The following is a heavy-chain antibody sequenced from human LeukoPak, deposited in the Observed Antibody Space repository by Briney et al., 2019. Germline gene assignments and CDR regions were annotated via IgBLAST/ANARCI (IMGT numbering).Heavy chain of an antibody. CDR2: INPNSGGT. J-gene: IGHJ4*02. Sequence: EASVKVSCKASGYTFTGYYMHWVRQAPGQGLEWMGWINPNSGGTNYAQKFQGRVTMTRDTSINTAYVELSRLRSDDTAVYYCAREEGEWFGELFLPFKYWGQGTLVTVSS. CDR3: AREEGEWFGELFLPFKY. CDR1: GYTFTGYY. V-gene: IGHV1-2*02. D-gene: IGHD3-10*01.